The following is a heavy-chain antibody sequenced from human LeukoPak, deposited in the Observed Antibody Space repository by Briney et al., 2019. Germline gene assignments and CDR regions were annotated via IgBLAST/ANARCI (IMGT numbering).Heavy chain of an antibody. J-gene: IGHJ2*01. CDR3: ASRYLTTPLNWYFDL. V-gene: IGHV1-69*13. CDR1: GGTFSSYA. CDR2: IIPIFGTA. Sequence: GASVKVSCKASGGTFSSYAISWVRQAPGQGLEWMGGIIPIFGTANYAQKFQGRVTITADESTSTAYMELSSLRSEDTAVYYCASRYLTTPLNWYFDLWGRGTLVTDSS. D-gene: IGHD3-22*01.